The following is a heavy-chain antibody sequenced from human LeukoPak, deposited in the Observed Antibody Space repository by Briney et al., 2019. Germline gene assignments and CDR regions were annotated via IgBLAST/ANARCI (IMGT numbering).Heavy chain of an antibody. CDR1: GFTFSSYE. J-gene: IGHJ4*02. V-gene: IGHV3-7*01. Sequence: PWGSLRPSCAAPGFTFSSYEMNWVRQAPGKGLEGVANINQDGSEKYYVDSVKGRFAISRDNAKNSLSLQMNSLKAEDTGVYYCARLNFYPDYWGQGTLVTVSS. D-gene: IGHD1-1*01. CDR2: INQDGSEK. CDR3: ARLNFYPDY.